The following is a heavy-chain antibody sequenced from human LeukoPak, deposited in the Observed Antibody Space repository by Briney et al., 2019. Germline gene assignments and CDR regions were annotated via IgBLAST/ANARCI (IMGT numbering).Heavy chain of an antibody. D-gene: IGHD6-13*01. CDR1: GYSFTSYW. Sequence: GESLKISCKGSGYSFTSYWIGWVRQMPGKGLEWMGITYGGESDTRYSPSFEGQVTISADKSISTAYLQWSSLKASDTAIYYCARQRNIESAGSDYYGMDVWGKGTTVTVSS. J-gene: IGHJ6*04. CDR3: ARQRNIESAGSDYYGMDV. V-gene: IGHV5-51*01. CDR2: TYGGESDT.